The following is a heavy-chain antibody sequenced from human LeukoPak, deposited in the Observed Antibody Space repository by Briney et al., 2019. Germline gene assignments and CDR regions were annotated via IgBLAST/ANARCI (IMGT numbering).Heavy chain of an antibody. CDR3: EREGGGSGLYWCDAALDY. Sequence: AASVTLSCTASGYTFTSYDINWVRQPPGQGLEWIGWMNTNSGNTVYAQKSQGRVTITRNTSISTAYMQLTSLRSEDTAVYDCEREGGGSGLYWCDAALDYWGQGTMVTVSS. CDR1: GYTFTSYD. D-gene: IGHD6-19*01. J-gene: IGHJ4*02. CDR2: MNTNSGNT. V-gene: IGHV1-8*01.